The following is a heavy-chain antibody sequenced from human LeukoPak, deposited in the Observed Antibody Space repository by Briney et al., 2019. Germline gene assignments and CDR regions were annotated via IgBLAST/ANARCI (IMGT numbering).Heavy chain of an antibody. D-gene: IGHD6-19*01. CDR2: ISSSGSAS. Sequence: PGGSLRLSCVASGFTFSSYAMNWVRQAPGKGLEWVSGISSSGSASYYADSVKGRFTISRDNSRNTLYLQMNNLSADGTAVYYCTKARYSNAWDYSDYWGQGTLVTVSS. CDR1: GFTFSSYA. V-gene: IGHV3-23*01. CDR3: TKARYSNAWDYSDY. J-gene: IGHJ4*02.